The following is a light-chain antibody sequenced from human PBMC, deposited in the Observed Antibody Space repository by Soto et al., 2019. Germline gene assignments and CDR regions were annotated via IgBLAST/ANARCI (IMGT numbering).Light chain of an antibody. CDR3: QSYDSSLSVV. Sequence: QSVLTQPPSVSGAPGQRVTISCNGSSSNIGAGYDVHWYQQLPGTAPKLLIYGNSNRPSGVPERFSGSKSGTSASLAITGLKAEDEADYYCQSYDSSLSVVFGGGTPLTVL. CDR2: GNS. J-gene: IGLJ2*01. CDR1: SSNIGAGYD. V-gene: IGLV1-40*01.